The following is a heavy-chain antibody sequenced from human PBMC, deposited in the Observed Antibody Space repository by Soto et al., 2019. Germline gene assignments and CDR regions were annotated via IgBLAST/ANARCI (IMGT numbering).Heavy chain of an antibody. V-gene: IGHV1-69*13. D-gene: IGHD3-10*02. CDR3: ARAGPGSRNTWHYVRSGGNYYNYHMEV. J-gene: IGHJ6*02. Sequence: SVKVSCKVSGGTFSDYGISWVRQAPGQGLEWMGGIFTIFGTRNYAQKFQGRVTLTADESTTTAYMELSSLRSEDTALYYCARAGPGSRNTWHYVRSGGNYYNYHMEVWGQGTTVTVSS. CDR2: IFTIFGTR. CDR1: GGTFSDYG.